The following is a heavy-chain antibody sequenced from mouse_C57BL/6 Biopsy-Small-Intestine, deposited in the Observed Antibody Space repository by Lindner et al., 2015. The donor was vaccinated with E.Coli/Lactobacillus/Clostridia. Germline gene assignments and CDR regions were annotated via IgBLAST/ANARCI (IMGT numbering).Heavy chain of an antibody. CDR1: GYTFSTFS. CDR2: IYPGSGNT. V-gene: IGHV1-81*01. CDR3: ARHYYYGSNYENFDY. Sequence: VQLQESGAELARPGASVNLTCAASGYTFSTFSISWVKQRTGQGLEWIGQIYPGSGNTYYNEKFKGKVTLTADKSSRTAYMELRSLTSEDSAVYFCARHYYYGSNYENFDYWGQGTTLTVSS. D-gene: IGHD1-1*01. J-gene: IGHJ2*01.